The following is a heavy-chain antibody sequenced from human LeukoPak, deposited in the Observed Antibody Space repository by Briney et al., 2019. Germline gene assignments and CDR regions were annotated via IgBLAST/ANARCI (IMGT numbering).Heavy chain of an antibody. CDR2: ISWNSGSI. CDR1: GFTFDDYA. CDR3: AKFVMAAADSYFDY. Sequence: GGSLRLSCAASGFTFDDYAMHWVRQAPGKGLEWVSGISWNSGSIGYADSVKGRFTISRDNAKNSLYLQMNSLRAEDTAVYYCAKFVMAAADSYFDYWGQGTLVTVSS. V-gene: IGHV3-9*01. D-gene: IGHD6-13*01. J-gene: IGHJ4*02.